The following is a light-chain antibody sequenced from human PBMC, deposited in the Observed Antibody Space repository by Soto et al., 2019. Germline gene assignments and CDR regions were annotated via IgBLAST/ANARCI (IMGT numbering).Light chain of an antibody. Sequence: EIVMTQSPATLSVSPGERATLSCRASQSVSSNLAWYQQKPGQAPRLLIYATSSRATGVPTRFSGSGSGTDFTLTIRSLQSEDFAVYYCQQYNNWPPWTFGQGTKVDIK. CDR1: QSVSSN. J-gene: IGKJ1*01. CDR3: QQYNNWPPWT. V-gene: IGKV3-15*01. CDR2: ATS.